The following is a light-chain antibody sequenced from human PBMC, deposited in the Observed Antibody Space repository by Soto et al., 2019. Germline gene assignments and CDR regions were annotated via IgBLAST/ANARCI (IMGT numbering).Light chain of an antibody. V-gene: IGKV1-5*03. CDR3: QEYDGRWT. J-gene: IGKJ1*01. Sequence: DIQMTQSPSTVSASVGDRVTITCRASQGVSDWLAWYQQKPGKAPKLLIYKASSLNSGVPSRCSGSGSGTEFTLTISSLQPDDFATYYCQEYDGRWTFGQGTKVEIK. CDR2: KAS. CDR1: QGVSDW.